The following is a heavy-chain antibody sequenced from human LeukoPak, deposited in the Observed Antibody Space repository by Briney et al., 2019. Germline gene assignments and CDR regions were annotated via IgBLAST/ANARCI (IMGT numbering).Heavy chain of an antibody. J-gene: IGHJ4*02. CDR3: TRADGYNSRYFDY. CDR1: GFTFSGSA. V-gene: IGHV3-73*01. CDR2: IRSKANSYAT. D-gene: IGHD5-24*01. Sequence: GGSLRLSCAASGFTFSGSALHWVRQASGKGLEWVGRIRSKANSYATAYAASVKGRFTISRDDSKNTAYLQMSSLKTEDTAVYYCTRADGYNSRYFDYWGQGTLVTVSS.